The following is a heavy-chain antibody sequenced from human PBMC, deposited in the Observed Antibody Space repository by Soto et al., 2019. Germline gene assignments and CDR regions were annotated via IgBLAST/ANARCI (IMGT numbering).Heavy chain of an antibody. J-gene: IGHJ4*02. CDR2: IYYSGST. CDR3: ARRTVNIRTFYSGLKTHCFDY. CDR1: GDSMSSSDYY. V-gene: IGHV4-39*01. D-gene: IGHD6-19*01. Sequence: SETLSLTCAVSGDSMSSSDYYWGWIRQPPGRGLEWIGSIYYSGSTYYNPSLQSRVAISVDTSKNQFSLKLKSVTAADTAIYYCARRTVNIRTFYSGLKTHCFDYWGQGAPVTVSS.